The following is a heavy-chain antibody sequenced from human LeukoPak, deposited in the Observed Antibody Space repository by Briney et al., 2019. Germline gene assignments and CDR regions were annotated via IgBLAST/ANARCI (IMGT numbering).Heavy chain of an antibody. J-gene: IGHJ4*02. D-gene: IGHD2-21*01. Sequence: GGSLRLXCVASGFYFNPYWMAWVRQAPGKGLEWVATISHDGYSTFYVDSVRGRFSISRDNAQNSLFLQMSSLRVDDTAVYYCAREYYSSFDYWGQGALVTVSS. CDR2: ISHDGYST. CDR3: AREYYSSFDY. CDR1: GFYFNPYW. V-gene: IGHV3-7*01.